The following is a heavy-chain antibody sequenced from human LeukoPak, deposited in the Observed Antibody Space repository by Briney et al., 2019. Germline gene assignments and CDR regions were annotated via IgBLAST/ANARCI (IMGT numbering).Heavy chain of an antibody. Sequence: SETLSLTCAVYGGSFSGYYWSWIRQPPGKGLEWIGEINHSGSTNYNPSLKSRVTISVDTSKNQFSLKLSSVTAADTAVYYCAVTTVTLRSWNYWGQGTLVTVSS. CDR1: GGSFSGYY. J-gene: IGHJ4*02. D-gene: IGHD4-17*01. CDR3: AVTTVTLRSWNY. V-gene: IGHV4-34*01. CDR2: INHSGST.